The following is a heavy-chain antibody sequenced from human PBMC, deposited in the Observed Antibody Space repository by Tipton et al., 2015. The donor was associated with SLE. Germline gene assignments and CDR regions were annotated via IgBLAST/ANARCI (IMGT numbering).Heavy chain of an antibody. CDR1: GGSISSYY. V-gene: IGHV4-4*07. CDR2: IYTSGST. D-gene: IGHD6-13*01. J-gene: IGHJ4*02. Sequence: TLSLTCTVSGGSISSYYWSWIRQPAGKGLEWIGHIYTSGSTNYNPSPKSRVTISVDTSKNQLSLKLSSVTAADTAVYYCASMTTLYSSSWYYFDYWGQGTLVTVSS. CDR3: ASMTTLYSSSWYYFDY.